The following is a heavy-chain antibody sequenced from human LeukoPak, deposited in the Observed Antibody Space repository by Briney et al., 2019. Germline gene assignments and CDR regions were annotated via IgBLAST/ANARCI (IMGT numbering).Heavy chain of an antibody. CDR2: INDVSDDI. CDR1: EFTFSLYA. J-gene: IGHJ4*02. Sequence: GGSLRLSCAASEFTFSLYAMNWVRQAPGKGLEWVSYINDVSDDIHYADSAKGRFTISRDNAKNTLYLQMNSLRAEDTAVYYCARDTSQPGRIGCWGQGTLVIVSS. V-gene: IGHV3-21*05. CDR3: ARDTSQPGRIGC. D-gene: IGHD2-2*01.